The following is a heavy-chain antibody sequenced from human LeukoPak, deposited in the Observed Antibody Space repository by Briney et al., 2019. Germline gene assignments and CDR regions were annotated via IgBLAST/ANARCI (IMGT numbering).Heavy chain of an antibody. CDR1: GFTFGGYA. D-gene: IGHD3-22*01. J-gene: IGHJ4*02. Sequence: PGGSLRLSCAASGFTFGGYAMSWVRQAPGKGLEWVSAISGSGGSTYYADSVKGRFTISRDNSKNTLYLQMNSLRAEDTAVYYCAKHGSGYYSHFDYWGQGTLVTVSS. V-gene: IGHV3-23*01. CDR3: AKHGSGYYSHFDY. CDR2: ISGSGGST.